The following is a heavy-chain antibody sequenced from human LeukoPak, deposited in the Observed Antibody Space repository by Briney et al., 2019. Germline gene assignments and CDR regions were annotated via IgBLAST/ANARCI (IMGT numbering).Heavy chain of an antibody. CDR3: AKDLSRYSSGWYDY. CDR1: GFAFGNYA. D-gene: IGHD6-19*01. J-gene: IGHJ4*02. V-gene: IGHV3-23*01. CDR2: IDSSGSYT. Sequence: PGGSLRLSCAASGFAFGNYAMGWVRQAPGKGLEWVSSIDSSGSYTPSADSVKGRFTISRDNSENTVYLQMNSLRAEDTAVYYCAKDLSRYSSGWYDYWGQGTLVTVSS.